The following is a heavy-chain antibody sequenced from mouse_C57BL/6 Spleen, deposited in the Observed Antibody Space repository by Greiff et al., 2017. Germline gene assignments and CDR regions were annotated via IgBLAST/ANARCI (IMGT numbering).Heavy chain of an antibody. Sequence: EVQLQQSGPVLVKPGASVKMSCKASGYTFTDYYMNWVKQSHGKSLEWIGVINPYNGGTSFNQKFKGKATLTVDKSSSTAYMELNSLTSEDSAVYYCAREGDYGSSYDYAMDYWGQGTSVTVSS. CDR2: INPYNGGT. V-gene: IGHV1-19*01. CDR1: GYTFTDYY. J-gene: IGHJ4*01. CDR3: AREGDYGSSYDYAMDY. D-gene: IGHD1-1*01.